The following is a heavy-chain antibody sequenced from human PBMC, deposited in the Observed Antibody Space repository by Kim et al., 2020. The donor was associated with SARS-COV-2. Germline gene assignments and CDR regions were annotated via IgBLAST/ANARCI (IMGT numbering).Heavy chain of an antibody. CDR3: AKDISSGSYYGYGMDV. V-gene: IGHV3-9*01. J-gene: IGHJ6*02. D-gene: IGHD1-26*01. CDR2: ISWNSGSI. CDR1: GFTFGDYA. Sequence: GGSLRLSCAASGFTFGDYAMHWVRQAPGKGLEWVSGISWNSGSIGYADSVKGRFTISRDNAKNSLYLQMNSLRAEDTALYYCAKDISSGSYYGYGMDVWGQGTTVTVSS.